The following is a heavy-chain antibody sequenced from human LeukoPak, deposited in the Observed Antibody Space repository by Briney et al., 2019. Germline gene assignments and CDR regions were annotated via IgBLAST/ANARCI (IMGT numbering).Heavy chain of an antibody. J-gene: IGHJ4*02. CDR3: ARLRRSLESDY. CDR2: INHSGST. Sequence: SETLSLTCAVYGGSFSGYYWSWIRQPPGKGLEWIGEINHSGSTNYNPSLKSRVTISVDTSKNQFSLKLSSVTAADTAVYYCARLRRSLESDYWGQGTLVTVSS. D-gene: IGHD3-3*01. V-gene: IGHV4-34*01. CDR1: GGSFSGYY.